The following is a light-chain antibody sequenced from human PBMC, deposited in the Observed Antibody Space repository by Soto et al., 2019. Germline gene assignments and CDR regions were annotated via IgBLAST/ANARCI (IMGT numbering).Light chain of an antibody. V-gene: IGLV2-14*01. CDR2: EVS. CDR3: SSYASSSTLV. CDR1: RSDVGGYNY. Sequence: QSALTQPASVSGSPGQSITISCTGTRSDVGGYNYVSWYQHHPGKAPKLMIYEVSNRPSGVSYRFSGSKSGNTASLTISGLQAEDEADYYCSSYASSSTLVFGTGTKVTVL. J-gene: IGLJ1*01.